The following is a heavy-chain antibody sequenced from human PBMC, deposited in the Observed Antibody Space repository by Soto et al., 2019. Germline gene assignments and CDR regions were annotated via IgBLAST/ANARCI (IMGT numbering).Heavy chain of an antibody. Sequence: GASVKVSFKASGYTFISYGLCWVRQAPGQGLEWMGWISTYNGNTNYEQKLQGRVTMTTDTSTNTAYMELRNLRSDDTAVYYCARDRLNPGYFEYWGQGTLVTVSS. D-gene: IGHD6-6*01. J-gene: IGHJ4*02. CDR3: ARDRLNPGYFEY. CDR2: ISTYNGNT. V-gene: IGHV1-18*01. CDR1: GYTFISYG.